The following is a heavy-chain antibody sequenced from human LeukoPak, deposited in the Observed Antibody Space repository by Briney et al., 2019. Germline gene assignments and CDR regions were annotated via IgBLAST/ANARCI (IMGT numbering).Heavy chain of an antibody. CDR3: ASRNYYDSSGYYYYYFDY. D-gene: IGHD3-22*01. CDR2: ISNSDDKT. Sequence: PGGSLRLSCAASGFTFSSTAMTWVRQAPGKGLEWVSAISNSDDKTYYADSVKGRFTISRDNSKNTLYLQMNSLRAEDTAVYYCASRNYYDSSGYYYYYFDYWGQGILVTVSS. CDR1: GFTFSSTA. V-gene: IGHV3-23*01. J-gene: IGHJ4*02.